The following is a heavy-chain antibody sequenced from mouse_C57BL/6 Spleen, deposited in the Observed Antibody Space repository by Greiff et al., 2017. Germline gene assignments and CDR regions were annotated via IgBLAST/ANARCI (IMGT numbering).Heavy chain of an antibody. CDR1: GYTFTSYG. J-gene: IGHJ4*01. Sequence: QVQLKESGAELARPGASVKLSCKASGYTFTSYGISWVKQRTGQGLEWIGEIYPRSGNTYYNEKFKGKATLTADNSSSTAYMELRSLTSEDSAVYFCARCFDDYDGAMDYWGQGTSVTVSS. CDR3: ARCFDDYDGAMDY. CDR2: IYPRSGNT. V-gene: IGHV1-81*01. D-gene: IGHD2-4*01.